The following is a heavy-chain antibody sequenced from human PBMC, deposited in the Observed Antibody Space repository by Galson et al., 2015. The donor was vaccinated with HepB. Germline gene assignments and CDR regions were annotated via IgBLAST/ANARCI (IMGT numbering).Heavy chain of an antibody. J-gene: IGHJ6*02. CDR3: ARVPGSNFPAPYFYGLDV. Sequence: QSGAEVKKPGESLRISCKGSGYSFTSHWIAWVRQTPGKGLEWMGIIYPADSDNRYSPSFQGQVTISADKSISTAYLQWSSLKPSDAAIYYCARVPGSNFPAPYFYGLDVWGQGTTVVVSS. V-gene: IGHV5-51*01. D-gene: IGHD4-23*01. CDR2: IYPADSDN. CDR1: GYSFTSHW.